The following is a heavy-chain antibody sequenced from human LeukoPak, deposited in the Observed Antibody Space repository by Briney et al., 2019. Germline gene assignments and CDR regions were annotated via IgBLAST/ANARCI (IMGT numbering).Heavy chain of an antibody. CDR1: GGTFGSYA. CDR2: IIPIFGTA. CDR3: ARSFGCSGGSCYSNWFDP. V-gene: IGHV1-69*06. Sequence: SVKVSCKASGGTFGSYAISWVRQAPGQGLEWMGGIIPIFGTANYAQKFQGRVTITADKSTSTAYMELSSLRSEDTAVYYCARSFGCSGGSCYSNWFDPWGQGTLVTVSS. J-gene: IGHJ5*02. D-gene: IGHD2-15*01.